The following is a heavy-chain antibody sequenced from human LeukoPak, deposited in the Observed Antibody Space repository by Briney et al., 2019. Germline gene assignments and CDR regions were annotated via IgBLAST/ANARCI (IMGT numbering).Heavy chain of an antibody. V-gene: IGHV4-39*01. Sequence: SETLSLTCTVSGGSISSSIYYWGWIRQPPGKGLEWIGSIYYSGSTYYNPSLKSRVTISVDTSKNQFSLKLSSVTAADTAVYYCARHSTVWGVGGVDYWGQGTLVTVSS. D-gene: IGHD2-2*01. CDR2: IYYSGST. J-gene: IGHJ4*02. CDR3: ARHSTVWGVGGVDY. CDR1: GGSISSSIYY.